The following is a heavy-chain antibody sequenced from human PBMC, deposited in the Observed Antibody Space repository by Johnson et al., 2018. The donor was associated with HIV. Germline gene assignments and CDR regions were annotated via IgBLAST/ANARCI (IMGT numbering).Heavy chain of an antibody. CDR3: AKDRGSPGTPAAFDI. CDR2: IWYDGSKK. CDR1: GFTVSSNY. D-gene: IGHD1-7*01. Sequence: VQLVEFGGGLRKFGGFMRLSCAASGFTVSSNYMSWVRQAPGKGLEWVSAIWYDGSKKYYADSVMGRFTISRDNSKNTLYLQMNRLRAEDTAVYYCAKDRGSPGTPAAFDIWGQGTMVTVSS. J-gene: IGHJ3*02. V-gene: IGHV3-33*06.